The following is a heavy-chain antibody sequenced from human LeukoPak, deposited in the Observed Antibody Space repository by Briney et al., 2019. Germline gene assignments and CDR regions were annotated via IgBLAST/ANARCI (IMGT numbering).Heavy chain of an antibody. V-gene: IGHV4-59*01. CDR1: GGSFSSNY. Sequence: SETLSLTCTVSGGSFSSNYWSWIRQPPGKGLEWIGHIYHSGTTNYNSSLKSRVTVSVDTSKNQFSLQLSSVTAADTAVYYCARDSEYDGSAYFNDAFGVWGQGTMVTVSS. CDR3: ARDSEYDGSAYFNDAFGV. CDR2: IYHSGTT. J-gene: IGHJ3*01. D-gene: IGHD3-22*01.